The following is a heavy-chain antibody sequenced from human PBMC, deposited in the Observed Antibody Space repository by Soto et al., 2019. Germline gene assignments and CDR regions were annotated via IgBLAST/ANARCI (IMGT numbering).Heavy chain of an antibody. CDR3: ARMGYSYGCYWFDP. CDR2: ISYSGSP. J-gene: IGHJ5*02. CDR1: GGSVSSGDHY. Sequence: QVQLQESGPGLVKPSETLSLTCTVSGGSVSSGDHYWSWIRQPPGKGLEWIAYISYSGSPDYNPSLKRRVSISLDMSKNQFSLKLSSVTAADTAVYYCARMGYSYGCYWFDPWGQGTLVTVSS. V-gene: IGHV4-61*08. D-gene: IGHD5-18*01.